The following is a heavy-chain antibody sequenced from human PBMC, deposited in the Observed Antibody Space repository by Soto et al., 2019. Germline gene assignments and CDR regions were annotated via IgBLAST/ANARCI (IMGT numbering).Heavy chain of an antibody. D-gene: IGHD2-2*01. CDR3: ANIPRGYCSSTSCEGNAFDI. CDR2: ISGSGGST. Sequence: GGSLRLSCAASGFTFSSYAMSWVRQAPGKGLEWVSAISGSGGSTYYADSVKGRFTISRDNSKNTLYLQMNSLRAEDTAVYYCANIPRGYCSSTSCEGNAFDIWGQGTMVTVSS. J-gene: IGHJ3*02. CDR1: GFTFSSYA. V-gene: IGHV3-23*01.